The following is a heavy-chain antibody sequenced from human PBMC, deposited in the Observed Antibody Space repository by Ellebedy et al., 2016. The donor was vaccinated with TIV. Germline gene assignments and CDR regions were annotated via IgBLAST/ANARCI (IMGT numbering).Heavy chain of an antibody. J-gene: IGHJ4*02. CDR1: GFTFSFYW. D-gene: IGHD6-19*01. CDR2: ISGSSHYI. Sequence: PGGSLRLSCAGSGFTFSFYWMSWVRQAPGKGLEWLSSISGSSHYIYSADALKGRFTISRDNAKNSLFLQLHSLRAEDTAVYYCARDMGYSSGWHYFDYWGLGTLVIVSS. CDR3: ARDMGYSSGWHYFDY. V-gene: IGHV3-21*06.